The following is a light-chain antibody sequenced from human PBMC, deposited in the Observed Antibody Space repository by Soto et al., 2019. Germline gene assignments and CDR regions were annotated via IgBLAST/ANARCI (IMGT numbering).Light chain of an antibody. Sequence: QSVLTQSPSASGSPGQSVTISCTGTSSDIGGYNSVSWYQQHPGKAPKVMIYDVTKRPSGVPDRFSGSKSGNTASLTVSALHEEDAGDYYCRSYTDSKNLVLGTGTQVTVL. CDR2: DVT. V-gene: IGLV2-8*01. CDR3: RSYTDSKNLV. CDR1: SSDIGGYNS. J-gene: IGLJ1*01.